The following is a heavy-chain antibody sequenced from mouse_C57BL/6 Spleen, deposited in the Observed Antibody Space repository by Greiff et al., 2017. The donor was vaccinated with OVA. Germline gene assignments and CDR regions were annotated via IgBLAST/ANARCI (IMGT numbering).Heavy chain of an antibody. CDR1: GFNIKDYY. CDR2: IDPEDGET. D-gene: IGHD4-1*01. CDR3: ASVWGPLSFDV. J-gene: IGHJ1*03. Sequence: DVKLVESGAELVKPGASVKLSCTASGFNIKDYYMHWVKQRTEQGLEWIGRIDPEDGETKYAPKFQGKATITADTSSNTAYLQLSSLTSEDTAVYYCASVWGPLSFDVWGTGTTVTVSS. V-gene: IGHV14-2*01.